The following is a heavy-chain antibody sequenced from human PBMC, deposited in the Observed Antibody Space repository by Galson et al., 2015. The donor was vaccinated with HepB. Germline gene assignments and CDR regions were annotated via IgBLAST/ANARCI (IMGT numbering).Heavy chain of an antibody. D-gene: IGHD2-2*01. CDR3: ARSQFLGGPIAVVVPAAIDY. Sequence: SLRLSCAASGFTFSSYSMNWVRQAPGKGLEWVSYISSSSSTIYYADSVKGRFTISRDNAKNSLYLQMNSLRAEDTAVYYCARSQFLGGPIAVVVPAAIDYWGQGTLVTVSS. J-gene: IGHJ4*02. V-gene: IGHV3-48*01. CDR2: ISSSSSTI. CDR1: GFTFSSYS.